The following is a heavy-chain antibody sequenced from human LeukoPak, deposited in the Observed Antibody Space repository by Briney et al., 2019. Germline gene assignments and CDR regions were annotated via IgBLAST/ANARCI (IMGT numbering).Heavy chain of an antibody. Sequence: SQTLSLTCTVSGGSISSGDYYWSWIRQPPGKGLEWIGYIYYSGSTYYNPSLKSRVTISVDTSKNQFSLKLSSVTAADTAVYYCARDKSPGSGSHPGGFDYWGQGTLVTVSS. CDR3: ARDKSPGSGSHPGGFDY. D-gene: IGHD3-10*01. CDR1: GGSISSGDYY. CDR2: IYYSGST. V-gene: IGHV4-30-4*01. J-gene: IGHJ4*02.